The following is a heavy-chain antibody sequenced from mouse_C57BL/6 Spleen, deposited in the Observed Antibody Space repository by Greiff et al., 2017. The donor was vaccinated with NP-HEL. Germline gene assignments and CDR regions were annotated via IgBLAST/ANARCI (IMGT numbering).Heavy chain of an antibody. CDR3: ARGIIYYGNYGHFDY. D-gene: IGHD2-1*01. J-gene: IGHJ2*01. CDR2: INPNNGGT. CDR1: GYTFTDYY. Sequence: EVQLQQSGPELVKPGASVKISCKASGYTFTDYYMNWVKQSHGKSLEWIGDINPNNGGTSYNQKFKGKATLTVDKSSSTAYMELRSLTSEDSAVYYCARGIIYYGNYGHFDYWGQGTTLTVSS. V-gene: IGHV1-26*01.